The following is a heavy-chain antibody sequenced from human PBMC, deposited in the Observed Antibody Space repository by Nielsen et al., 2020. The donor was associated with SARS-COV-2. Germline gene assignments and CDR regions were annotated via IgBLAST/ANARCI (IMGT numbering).Heavy chain of an antibody. V-gene: IGHV3-30*18. CDR3: AKDGQWLDDYYFDY. CDR1: GFTFSSYG. Sequence: GGSLRLSCAASGFTFSSYGMHWVRQAPGKGLEWVAVISYDGSNKYYADSVKGRFTISRDNSKNTLYLQMNSLRAEDTAVYYCAKDGQWLDDYYFDYWGQGTLVTVSS. D-gene: IGHD6-19*01. J-gene: IGHJ4*02. CDR2: ISYDGSNK.